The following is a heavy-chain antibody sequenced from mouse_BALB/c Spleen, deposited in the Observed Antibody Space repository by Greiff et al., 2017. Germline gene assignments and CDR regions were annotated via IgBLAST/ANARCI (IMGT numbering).Heavy chain of an antibody. CDR3: ARRGYGYDGMGYAMDY. CDR2: IDPENGNT. CDR1: GFNIKDYY. V-gene: IGHV14-1*02. J-gene: IGHJ4*01. Sequence: VQLQQSGAELVRPGALVKLSCKASGFNIKDYYMHWVKQRPEQGLEWIGWIDPENGNTIYDPKFQGKASITADTSSNTAYLQLSSLTSEDTAVYYCARRGYGYDGMGYAMDYWGQGTSVTVSS. D-gene: IGHD2-2*01.